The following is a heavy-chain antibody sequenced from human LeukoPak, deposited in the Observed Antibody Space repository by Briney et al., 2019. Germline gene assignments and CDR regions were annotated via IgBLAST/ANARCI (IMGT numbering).Heavy chain of an antibody. CDR3: AKGPPKYCGGDCYESYYMDV. CDR2: ISSSSSYI. D-gene: IGHD2-21*02. J-gene: IGHJ6*03. CDR1: GFTFSSYS. Sequence: GGSLRLSCAASGFTFSSYSMNWVRQAPGKGLEWVSSISSSSSYIYYADSVKGRFTISRDNSKNTLYLQMNSLRAEDTAVYYCAKGPPKYCGGDCYESYYMDVWGKGTTVTISS. V-gene: IGHV3-21*01.